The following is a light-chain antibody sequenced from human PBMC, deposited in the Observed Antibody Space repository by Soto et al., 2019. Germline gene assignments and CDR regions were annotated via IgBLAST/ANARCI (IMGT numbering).Light chain of an antibody. CDR2: GAS. V-gene: IGKV3-20*01. CDR1: QNVGASY. J-gene: IGKJ2*01. CDR3: QEYGCPPYI. Sequence: EIVLTQSPGTLSSSPGERAALSCRASQNVGASYIAWYQQMPGQAPRLLIYGASRRATGIAARFSGNGSGTDFTLTITSLEPEDFAVYYWQEYGCPPYIFGQGTKLDI.